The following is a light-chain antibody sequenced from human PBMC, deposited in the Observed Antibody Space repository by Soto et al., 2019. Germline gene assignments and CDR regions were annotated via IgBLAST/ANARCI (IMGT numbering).Light chain of an antibody. CDR3: SSYTSKSSLI. Sequence: QSALTQPASVSGSPGQSITISCTGTSSDVGGYNYVSWDQQYPGKAPKLMIYEVSNRPSGVSNRFSGSKSGNTASLTISGLQAEDEATYYCSSYTSKSSLIFGGGTKLTVL. CDR1: SSDVGGYNY. V-gene: IGLV2-14*01. CDR2: EVS. J-gene: IGLJ2*01.